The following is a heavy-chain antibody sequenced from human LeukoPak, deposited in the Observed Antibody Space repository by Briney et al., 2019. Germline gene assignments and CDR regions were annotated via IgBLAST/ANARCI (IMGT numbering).Heavy chain of an antibody. CDR3: ARVSAAGTGSLDL. V-gene: IGHV3-7*01. CDR2: IKQDGSAQ. D-gene: IGHD6-13*01. Sequence: GGSLRLSCAASGFTVSGYWMGWVRQAPGKGLEWVANIKQDGSAQNYVDSVKGRLTTSRDNAKNSLFLQMNSQRVEDTALYYCARVSAAGTGSLDLWGRGTLVLVSA. CDR1: GFTVSGYW. J-gene: IGHJ2*01.